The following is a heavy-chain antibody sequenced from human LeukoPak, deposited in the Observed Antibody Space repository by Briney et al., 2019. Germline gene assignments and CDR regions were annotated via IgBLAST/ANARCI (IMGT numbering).Heavy chain of an antibody. Sequence: GGSLRLSCAASGFTFSSYWMSWVRQAPGKGLEWVANIKQDGSEKYYVDSVKGRFTISRDNAKNSLYLQMNSLRAEDTAVYYCLYSSSWTEYYFDYWGQGTLVTVSS. CDR3: LYSSSWTEYYFDY. CDR2: IKQDGSEK. D-gene: IGHD6-13*01. V-gene: IGHV3-7*01. J-gene: IGHJ4*02. CDR1: GFTFSSYW.